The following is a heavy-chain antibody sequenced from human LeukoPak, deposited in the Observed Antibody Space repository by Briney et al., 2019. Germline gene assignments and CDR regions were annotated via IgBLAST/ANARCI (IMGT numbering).Heavy chain of an antibody. CDR2: INHSGST. CDR1: GGSFSGYY. J-gene: IGHJ4*01. CDR3: ARDDTYFYDSSGHGFDF. V-gene: IGHV4-34*01. D-gene: IGHD3-22*01. Sequence: PSETLSLTCAVYGGSFSGYYWSWIRQPPGKGLEWIGEINHSGSTNYNPSLKSRVTISVDTSKNQFSLKLSSVTAADTALYFCARDDTYFYDSSGHGFDFWGHGILVTVSS.